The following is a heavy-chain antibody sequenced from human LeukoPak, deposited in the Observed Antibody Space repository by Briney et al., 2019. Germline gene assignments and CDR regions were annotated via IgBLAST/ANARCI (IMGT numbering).Heavy chain of an antibody. CDR1: GFTFSSYA. J-gene: IGHJ3*01. Sequence: PGGSLRLSCAASGFTFSSYAMHWVRQAPGKGLEWVAVISYDGSNKYYADSVKGRFTISRDNSKNTLYLQMNSLRAEDTAVYYCAKDRYSPSQIVGAPGAAFDVWGQGTMVTVSS. CDR2: ISYDGSNK. D-gene: IGHD1-26*01. V-gene: IGHV3-30-3*01. CDR3: AKDRYSPSQIVGAPGAAFDV.